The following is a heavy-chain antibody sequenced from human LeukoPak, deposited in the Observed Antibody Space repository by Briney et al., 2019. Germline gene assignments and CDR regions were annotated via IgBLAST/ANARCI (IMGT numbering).Heavy chain of an antibody. CDR1: GGSISSYY. Sequence: SETLSLTCTVSGGSISSYYWSWIRQPAGKGLEWIGYIYYSGSTNYNPSLKSRVTISVDTSKNQFSLKLSSVTAADTAVYYCARRTYFYDSSGYYFDYWGQGTLVTVSS. V-gene: IGHV4-59*01. CDR3: ARRTYFYDSSGYYFDY. D-gene: IGHD3-22*01. CDR2: IYYSGST. J-gene: IGHJ4*02.